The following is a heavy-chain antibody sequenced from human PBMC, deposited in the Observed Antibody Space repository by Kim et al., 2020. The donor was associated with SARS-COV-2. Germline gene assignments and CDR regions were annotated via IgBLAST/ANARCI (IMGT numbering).Heavy chain of an antibody. V-gene: IGHV1-46*01. Sequence: TSYAQKFQGRVTMTRDTSTSTVYMELSSLRSEDTAVYYCARDTSSSSCTYWGQGTLVTVSS. CDR3: ARDTSSSSCTY. J-gene: IGHJ4*02. D-gene: IGHD6-13*01. CDR2: T.